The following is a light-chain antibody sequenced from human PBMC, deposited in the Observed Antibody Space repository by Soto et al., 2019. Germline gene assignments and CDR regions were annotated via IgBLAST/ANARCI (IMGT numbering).Light chain of an antibody. CDR1: QGISKY. CDR3: QKSNVAPFT. CDR2: AAS. Sequence: DIQMTQSPSSLSASVGDRVTITCRASQGISKYLTWYQHKPGKVPKLLLHAASTLQSGLPSRFSGSGSGTDFTLTISSLQPEDVATYYCQKSNVAPFTFGPGTKVDIK. J-gene: IGKJ3*01. V-gene: IGKV1-27*01.